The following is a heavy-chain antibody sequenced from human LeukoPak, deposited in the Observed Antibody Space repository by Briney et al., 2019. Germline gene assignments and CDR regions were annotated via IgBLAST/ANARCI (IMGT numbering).Heavy chain of an antibody. J-gene: IGHJ5*02. CDR2: INSDASST. CDR1: GFTFSTYW. V-gene: IGHV3-74*01. Sequence: GGSLRLSCAASGFTFSTYWMHWVRQAPGKGLVWVSRINSDASSTSYADSVRGRFTIYRDNAKNTLYLQMDSLRAEDTAVYYCARDYGPYYYGSGSYGVDHWGQGTLVTVSS. CDR3: ARDYGPYYYGSGSYGVDH. D-gene: IGHD3-10*01.